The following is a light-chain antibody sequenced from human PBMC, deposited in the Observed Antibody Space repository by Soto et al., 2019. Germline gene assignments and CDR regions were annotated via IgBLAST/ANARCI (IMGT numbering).Light chain of an antibody. CDR3: QQRSNWPYLT. Sequence: DIQVTQSPSSLSASVGDTVTITCRASQTITSYLNWYQQKPGKAPRLLIYAASALHTGVPSRFSGRGSGTDFRLIITNLQPDDFAVYYCQQRSNWPYLTFGGGTRV. CDR2: AAS. J-gene: IGKJ4*01. CDR1: QTITSY. V-gene: IGKV1-39*01.